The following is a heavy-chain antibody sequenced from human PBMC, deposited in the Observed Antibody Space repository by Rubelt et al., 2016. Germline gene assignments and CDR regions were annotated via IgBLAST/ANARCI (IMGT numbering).Heavy chain of an antibody. CDR1: GGTFSSYA. Sequence: QVQLVQSGAEVKKPGSSVKVSCKASGGTFSSYAISWVRQAPGQGLEWMGRIIPILGIANYAQKFQGRVTITADKSTSTAYMELSSLRSEDTAVDYCARDCSGGSCYSQYYFDYWGQGTLVTVSS. CDR2: IIPILGIA. V-gene: IGHV1-69*04. D-gene: IGHD2-15*01. CDR3: ARDCSGGSCYSQYYFDY. J-gene: IGHJ4*02.